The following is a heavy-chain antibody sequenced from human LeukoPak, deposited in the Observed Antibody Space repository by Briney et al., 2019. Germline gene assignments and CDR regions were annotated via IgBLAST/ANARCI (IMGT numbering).Heavy chain of an antibody. Sequence: GESLKISCKHSEYSFPNYCIGWVRQMPGKGLEWMGIIYPGDSDTRYSPSFQGQVTISADKSISTAYLQWSSLKASDTAMYYCARSESIAARRSDYWGQGTLVTVSS. CDR3: ARSESIAARRSDY. J-gene: IGHJ4*02. CDR1: EYSFPNYC. D-gene: IGHD6-6*01. V-gene: IGHV5-51*01. CDR2: IYPGDSDT.